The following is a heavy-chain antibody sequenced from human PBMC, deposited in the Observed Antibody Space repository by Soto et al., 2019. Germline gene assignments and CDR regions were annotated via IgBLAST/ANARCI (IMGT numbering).Heavy chain of an antibody. CDR1: GFTFSNAW. V-gene: IGHV3-15*07. Sequence: GGSLRLSCAASGFTFSNAWMNWVRQAPGKGLEWVGRIKSKTDGGTTDYAAPVKGRFTISRDDSKNTLYLQMNSLKTEDTAVYYCTTVCGVVSSGGSDPCDAFNIWGQGAMVTVS. CDR2: IKSKTDGGTT. CDR3: TTVCGVVSSGGSDPCDAFNI. J-gene: IGHJ3*02. D-gene: IGHD2-15*01.